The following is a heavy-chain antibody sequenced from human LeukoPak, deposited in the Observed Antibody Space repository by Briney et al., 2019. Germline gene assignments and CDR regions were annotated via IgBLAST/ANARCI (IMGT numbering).Heavy chain of an antibody. D-gene: IGHD4/OR15-4a*01. J-gene: IGHJ5*02. CDR2: IYYSGST. CDR1: GGSISSYY. Sequence: MASETLSLTCTVSGGSISSYYWSWIRQPPGKGLEWIGYIYYSGSTNYNPSLKSRVTISVDTSKNQFSLKLSSVTAADTAVYYCARELLTQNWFDPWGQGTLVTASS. CDR3: ARELLTQNWFDP. V-gene: IGHV4-59*01.